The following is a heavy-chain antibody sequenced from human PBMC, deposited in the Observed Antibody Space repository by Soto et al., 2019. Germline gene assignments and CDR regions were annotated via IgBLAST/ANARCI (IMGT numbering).Heavy chain of an antibody. D-gene: IGHD1-20*01. Sequence: LGKVSCKASAYTFTSYGISWVRQAPGQGLEWMGWISAYNGNTDYAQKLQGRVTMTTDTSTSTAYMELRSLRSDDTAVYYCARLPRSWGITGTTKIDYYHYGMDVWGQGTTVTGSS. V-gene: IGHV1-18*01. CDR2: ISAYNGNT. CDR3: ARLPRSWGITGTTKIDYYHYGMDV. CDR1: AYTFTSYG. J-gene: IGHJ6*02.